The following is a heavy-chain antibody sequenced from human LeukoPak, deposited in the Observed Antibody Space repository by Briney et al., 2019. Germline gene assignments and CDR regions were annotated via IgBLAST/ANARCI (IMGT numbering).Heavy chain of an antibody. CDR3: ARAYGDSDFDY. CDR2: ISSSSTI. V-gene: IGHV3-48*01. J-gene: IGHJ4*02. D-gene: IGHD4-17*01. Sequence: PGGSLRLSCAASGFTFSSYSMNWVRQAPGKGLEWVSYISSSSTIYYADSVKGRFTISRDNAKNSLYLQMNSLRAEDTAVYYCARAYGDSDFDYWGQGTLVTVSS. CDR1: GFTFSSYS.